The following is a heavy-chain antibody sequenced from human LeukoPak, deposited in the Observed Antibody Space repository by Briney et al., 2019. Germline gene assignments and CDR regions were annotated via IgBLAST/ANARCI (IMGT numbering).Heavy chain of an antibody. D-gene: IGHD4-17*01. CDR3: ARCHGDSPSIGYFDY. J-gene: IGHJ4*02. CDR1: GYSFTSYW. CDR2: IYPGDSDT. Sequence: GESLKISCKGSGYSFTSYWIGWVRQMPGKGLEWMGIIYPGDSDTRYSPSFQGQVTISADKSSSTAYLQWSSLKASDTAMYYCARCHGDSPSIGYFDYWGQGTLVTASS. V-gene: IGHV5-51*01.